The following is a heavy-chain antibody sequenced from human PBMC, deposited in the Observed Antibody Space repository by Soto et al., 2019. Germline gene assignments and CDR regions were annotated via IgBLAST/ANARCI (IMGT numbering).Heavy chain of an antibody. CDR2: ISYDGTKT. CDR1: GFTFSSYA. D-gene: IGHD4-17*01. J-gene: IGHJ6*02. CDR3: AKDRAHGDPFFYGEGD. V-gene: IGHV3-30*18. Sequence: QVQLVELGGGVVQPGRSLRLTCAASGFTFSSYAMHWVRQAPGKGLECVAVISYDGTKTYYADSVKGRFTISRDNSNNTLSLQMNSLRDEDTAVYYCAKDRAHGDPFFYGEGDWGQGTTVTVSS.